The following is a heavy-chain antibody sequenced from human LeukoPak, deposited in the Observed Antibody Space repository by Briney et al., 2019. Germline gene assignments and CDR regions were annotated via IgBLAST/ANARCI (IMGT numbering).Heavy chain of an antibody. D-gene: IGHD3-22*01. V-gene: IGHV5-51*01. CDR3: ARLDSAYYYDSSGPLPYYFDY. CDR1: GYSFTSYW. J-gene: IGHJ4*02. CDR2: IYPGDSDT. Sequence: GESLKISCKGSGYSFTSYWIGWVRQMPGKGLEWMGIIYPGDSDTRYSPSFQCQVTISADKSISTAYLQWSSLKASDTAMYYCARLDSAYYYDSSGPLPYYFDYWGQGTLVTVSS.